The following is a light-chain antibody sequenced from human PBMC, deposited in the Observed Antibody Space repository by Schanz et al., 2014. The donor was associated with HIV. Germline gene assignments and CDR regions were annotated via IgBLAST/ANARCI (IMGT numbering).Light chain of an antibody. V-gene: IGLV2-14*03. CDR3: SSYTSSSTYV. CDR1: SSDVGGYNY. Sequence: QSALTQPASVSGSPGQSITISCTGTSSDVGGYNYPSRYQHHPGKAPKLMVYDVSNRPSGVSNRFSGSKSGNTASLTISGLQAEDEADYYCSSYTSSSTYVFGTGTKLTVL. CDR2: DVS. J-gene: IGLJ1*01.